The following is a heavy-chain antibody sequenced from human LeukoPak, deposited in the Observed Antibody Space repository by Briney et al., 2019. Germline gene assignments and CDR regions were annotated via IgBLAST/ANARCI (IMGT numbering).Heavy chain of an antibody. CDR3: AKSRGRSSSWYLDAFDI. J-gene: IGHJ3*02. Sequence: PGGSLRLSCAASGFTFSSYSMNWVRQAPGKGLEWVSSISSSSSYIYYADSVKGRFTISRDNAKNSLYLQMNSLRAEDTAVYYCAKSRGRSSSWYLDAFDIWGQGTMVTVSS. D-gene: IGHD6-13*01. V-gene: IGHV3-21*01. CDR2: ISSSSSYI. CDR1: GFTFSSYS.